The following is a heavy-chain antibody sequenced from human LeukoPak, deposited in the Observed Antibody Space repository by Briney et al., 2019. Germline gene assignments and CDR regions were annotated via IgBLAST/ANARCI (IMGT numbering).Heavy chain of an antibody. D-gene: IGHD2-15*01. J-gene: IGHJ4*02. CDR3: ARGACSGGSCRDY. Sequence: GASVKVSCKASGGTFSSYAISWVRQAPGQGLAWMGRIIPIFGTANYAQKFQGRVTITTDESTSTAYMELSSLRSEDTAVYYCARGACSGGSCRDYWGQGTLVTVSS. CDR1: GGTFSSYA. CDR2: IIPIFGTA. V-gene: IGHV1-69*05.